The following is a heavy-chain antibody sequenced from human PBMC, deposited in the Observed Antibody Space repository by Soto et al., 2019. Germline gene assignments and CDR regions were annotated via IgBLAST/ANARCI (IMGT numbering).Heavy chain of an antibody. CDR2: IYYSGST. J-gene: IGHJ3*02. CDR1: GGSISSYY. V-gene: IGHV4-59*01. D-gene: IGHD6-6*01. Sequence: PSETLSLTCTVSGGSISSYYWSWIRQPPGKGLEWIGYIYYSGSTSYNPSLKSRVTISVDTSKNQFSLKLSSVTAADTAVYYCARGSIAARPAYAFDIWGQGTMVTVSS. CDR3: ARGSIAARPAYAFDI.